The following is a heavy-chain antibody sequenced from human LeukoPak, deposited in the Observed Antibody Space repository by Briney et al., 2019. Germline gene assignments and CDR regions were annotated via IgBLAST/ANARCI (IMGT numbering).Heavy chain of an antibody. D-gene: IGHD6-25*01. V-gene: IGHV3-74*01. CDR3: ARERVGSDYYGLDV. Sequence: GGSLRLSCAASGFIFGTYWMHWVRQAPGQGLEWVSRINTDGSSTAYAASVKGRFTISRDNAKNILYLQMNSLRAEDTALYYCARERVGSDYYGLDVWGQGTTVSVSS. CDR1: GFIFGTYW. CDR2: INTDGSST. J-gene: IGHJ6*02.